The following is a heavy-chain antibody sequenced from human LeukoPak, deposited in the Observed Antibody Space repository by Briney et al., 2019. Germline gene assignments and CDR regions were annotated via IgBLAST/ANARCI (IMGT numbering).Heavy chain of an antibody. CDR3: ARVATVTTPYYYYYMDV. J-gene: IGHJ6*03. D-gene: IGHD4-17*01. CDR1: GYTFTSYY. V-gene: IGHV1-69*06. Sequence: ASVKVSCKASGYTFTSYYMHWVRQAPGQGLEWMGGIIPIFGTANYAQKFQGRVTITADKSTSTAYMELSSLRSEDTAVYYCARVATVTTPYYYYYMDVWGKGTTVTVSS. CDR2: IIPIFGTA.